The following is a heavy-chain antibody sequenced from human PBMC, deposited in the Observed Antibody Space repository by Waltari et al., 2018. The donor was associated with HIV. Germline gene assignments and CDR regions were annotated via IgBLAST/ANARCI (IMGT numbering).Heavy chain of an antibody. CDR3: VKDVLVTFYGVYYSGLDV. J-gene: IGHJ6*02. D-gene: IGHD2-21*02. CDR1: GFVFGSHW. Sequence: VESGGTPVQPGGSLRLSCKASGFVFGSHWMHWVRQGPGKGLFLVARIDNDGAVRKYADSVRGRFTISRDNAKNTLFLDMKSLRVEDSGIYYCVKDVLVTFYGVYYSGLDVWGQGTTVTV. V-gene: IGHV3-74*01. CDR2: IDNDGAVR.